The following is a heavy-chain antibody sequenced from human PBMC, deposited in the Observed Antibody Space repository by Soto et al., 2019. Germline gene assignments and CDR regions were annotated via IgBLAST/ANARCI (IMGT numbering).Heavy chain of an antibody. Sequence: SETLSLTCTVSGGSISSGEYYWSWIRQPPGKGLEWIGYIYSIGSTYYNPSLKSRLVISLDTSKNQFSLKLSSVTAADTAVYFCAKDKKSQSSTRHWGQGNLVTVSS. V-gene: IGHV4-30-4*01. CDR3: AKDKKSQSSTRH. CDR2: IYSIGST. CDR1: GGSISSGEYY. J-gene: IGHJ4*02. D-gene: IGHD6-13*01.